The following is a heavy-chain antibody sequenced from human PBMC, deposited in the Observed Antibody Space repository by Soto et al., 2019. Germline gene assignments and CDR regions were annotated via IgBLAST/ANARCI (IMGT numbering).Heavy chain of an antibody. CDR2: TIPIFGTT. D-gene: IGHD3-10*01. Sequence: QVQLVQSGAEVKKPGSSVKVSCKASGGTFSSYGISWVRQAPGQGLEWVGGTIPIFGTTNYAQKFQGRVTITADESTSTAYLELSSLRSEDTAVYYCSRAHYYGSGCYQLYSAYWGQGTMVTVSS. CDR1: GGTFSSYG. J-gene: IGHJ4*02. V-gene: IGHV1-69*01. CDR3: SRAHYYGSGCYQLYSAY.